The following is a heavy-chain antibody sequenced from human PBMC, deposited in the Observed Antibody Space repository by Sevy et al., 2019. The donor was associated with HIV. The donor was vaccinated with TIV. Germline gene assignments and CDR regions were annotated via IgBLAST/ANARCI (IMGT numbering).Heavy chain of an antibody. CDR2: ISSSSSYI. V-gene: IGHV3-21*01. J-gene: IGHJ4*02. CDR3: ARDPLPDIVVVPAAIPVVDY. CDR1: GFTLTTYW. D-gene: IGHD2-2*02. Sequence: GGSLRLSCAASGFTLTTYWMNWVRQAPGKGLEWVSSISSSSSYIYYADSVKGRFTISRDNAKNSLYLQMNSLRAEDTAVYYCARDPLPDIVVVPAAIPVVDYWGQGTLVTVSS.